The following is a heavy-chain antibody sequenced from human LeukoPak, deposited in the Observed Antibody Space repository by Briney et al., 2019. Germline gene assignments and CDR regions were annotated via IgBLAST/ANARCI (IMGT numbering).Heavy chain of an antibody. Sequence: ASVKVSCKASGYTFTSYSISWVRQAPGQGLEWMGWISAYNGNTNYAQKLQGRVTMTTDTSTSTAYMELRSLRSDDTAVYYCAREVGSYYNNWFDPWGQGTLVTVSS. J-gene: IGHJ5*02. V-gene: IGHV1-18*04. CDR1: GYTFTSYS. CDR3: AREVGSYYNNWFDP. CDR2: ISAYNGNT. D-gene: IGHD3-10*01.